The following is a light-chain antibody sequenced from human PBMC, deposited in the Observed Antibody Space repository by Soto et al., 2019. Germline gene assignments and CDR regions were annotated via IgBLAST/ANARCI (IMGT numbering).Light chain of an antibody. V-gene: IGLV1-44*01. CDR3: ATWDDSLNGYWV. CDR2: SNH. Sequence: QTVVTQPPSASGTPGQRVTISCSGSTSNIGTNTVNWYQQLPGTAPKLLIYSNHQRPSGVPDRFSGSRSGTSASLAISGLQSEDEADYYCATWDDSLNGYWVFGGGTKLTVL. J-gene: IGLJ3*02. CDR1: TSNIGTNT.